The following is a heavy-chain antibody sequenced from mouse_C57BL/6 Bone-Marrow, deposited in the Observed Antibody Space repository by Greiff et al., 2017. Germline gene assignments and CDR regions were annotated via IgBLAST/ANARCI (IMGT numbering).Heavy chain of an antibody. D-gene: IGHD2-12*01. V-gene: IGHV5-9-1*02. CDR2: ISSGGDYI. Sequence: EVKLMESGEGLVKPGGSLKLSCAASGFTFSSYAMSWVRQTPEKRLEWVAYISSGGDYIYYADTVKGRFTISRDNARNTLYLQMSSLKSEDTAMYSCTSETTGGYFDVWGTGTTVTVSS. CDR1: GFTFSSYA. CDR3: TSETTGGYFDV. J-gene: IGHJ1*03.